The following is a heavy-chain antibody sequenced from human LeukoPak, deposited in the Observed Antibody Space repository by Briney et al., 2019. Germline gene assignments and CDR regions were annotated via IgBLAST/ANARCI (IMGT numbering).Heavy chain of an antibody. D-gene: IGHD6-6*01. Sequence: GGSLRLSCAASGFTFSSYGMHWVRQAPGKGLEWVAVISNDGSNKFYVDSVKGRFTISRDNSKNTLYLQMNSLRAEDTAVYYCARAARPLYFDYWGQGTLVTVSS. V-gene: IGHV3-30*03. J-gene: IGHJ4*02. CDR3: ARAARPLYFDY. CDR1: GFTFSSYG. CDR2: ISNDGSNK.